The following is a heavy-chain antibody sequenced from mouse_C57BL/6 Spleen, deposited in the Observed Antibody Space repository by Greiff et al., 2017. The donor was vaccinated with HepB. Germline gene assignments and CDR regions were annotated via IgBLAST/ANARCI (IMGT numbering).Heavy chain of an antibody. CDR2: IYPGSGST. CDR3: ARGTRGYFDV. V-gene: IGHV1-55*01. D-gene: IGHD3-3*01. J-gene: IGHJ1*03. CDR1: GYTFTSYW. Sequence: QVQLQQSGAELVKPGASVKMSCKASGYTFTSYWITWVKQRPGQGLEWIGDIYPGSGSTNYNEKFKSKATLTVDTSSSTAYMQLSSLTSEDSAVYYCARGTRGYFDVWGTGTTVTVSS.